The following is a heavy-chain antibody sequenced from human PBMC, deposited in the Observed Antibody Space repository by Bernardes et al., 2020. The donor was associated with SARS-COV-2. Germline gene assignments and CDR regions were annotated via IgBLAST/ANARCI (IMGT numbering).Heavy chain of an antibody. CDR1: GGSFSVYY. Sequence: SETLSLTCGVSGGSFSVYYWSWIRQPPGKGLEWIGEINYGGTTFYNPSLEGRATISIDRSKNQFSLTLNSVTAADTAVYYCARLVSIRYSGSGTSRERADYWGQGTLVSVSS. CDR3: ARLVSIRYSGSGTSRERADY. J-gene: IGHJ4*02. D-gene: IGHD3-10*01. V-gene: IGHV4-34*01. CDR2: INYGGTT.